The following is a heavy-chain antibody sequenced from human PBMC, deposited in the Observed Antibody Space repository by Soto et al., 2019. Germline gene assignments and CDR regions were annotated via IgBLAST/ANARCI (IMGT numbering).Heavy chain of an antibody. D-gene: IGHD3-9*01. CDR3: ARLRYYFDL. V-gene: IGHV3-48*03. CDR1: GFTFSSFA. J-gene: IGHJ4*02. Sequence: PGGSLRLSCVGSGFTFSSFAMNWVRQAPGKGLEWISYISATGASIYYADSVKGRFTISRDNAKNSLSLRMRSLRDEDTAVYYCARLRYYFDLWGQGTLVTVSS. CDR2: ISATGASI.